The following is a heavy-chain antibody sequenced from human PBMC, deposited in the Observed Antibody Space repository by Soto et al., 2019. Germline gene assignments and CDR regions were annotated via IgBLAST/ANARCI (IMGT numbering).Heavy chain of an antibody. CDR3: ARISSASSGWLPDY. D-gene: IGHD6-19*01. CDR1: GGSVSSGSYY. V-gene: IGHV4-61*01. J-gene: IGHJ4*02. Sequence: LSLTCTVSGGSVSSGSYYWSWIRQPPGKGLEWIGYIYYSGSTNYNPSLKSRVTISVDTSTSTAYMDLRSLRSDDTAVYYCARISSASSGWLPDYWGQGTLVTVS. CDR2: IYYSGST.